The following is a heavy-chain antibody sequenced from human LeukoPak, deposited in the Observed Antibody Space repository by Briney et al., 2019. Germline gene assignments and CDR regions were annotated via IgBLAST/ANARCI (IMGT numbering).Heavy chain of an antibody. CDR2: ISAYNGNT. CDR1: GYTFTSYD. J-gene: IGHJ3*02. V-gene: IGHV1-18*01. CDR3: ARAPRRDGYRPAPPYAFDI. D-gene: IGHD5-24*01. Sequence: GASVKVSCKASGYTFTSYDINWVRQAPGQGLEWMGWISAYNGNTNYAQKLQGRVTMTTDTSTSTAYMELRSLRSDDTAVYYCARAPRRDGYRPAPPYAFDIWGQGTMVTVSS.